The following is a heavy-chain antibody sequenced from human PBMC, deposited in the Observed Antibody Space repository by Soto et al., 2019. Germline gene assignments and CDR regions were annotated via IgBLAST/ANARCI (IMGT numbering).Heavy chain of an antibody. CDR1: GYSFTTYD. V-gene: IGHV1-18*04. J-gene: IGHJ4*02. CDR3: ARDGSYGYMDY. Sequence: ASVKVSCKASGYSFTTYDISWLRQAPGQGLEWMGRISPYNGNTNYAQNFQDRVTMTADTSSSTAYMELRGLRSDDTAIYYCARDGSYGYMDYWGQGTLVTVSS. CDR2: ISPYNGNT. D-gene: IGHD5-18*01.